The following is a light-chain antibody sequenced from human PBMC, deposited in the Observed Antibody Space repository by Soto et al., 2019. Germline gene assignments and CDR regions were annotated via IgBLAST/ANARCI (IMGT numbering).Light chain of an antibody. J-gene: IGKJ5*01. V-gene: IGKV1-5*01. CDR2: DVS. CDR3: QQLNSYPLIT. CDR1: QSVSNW. Sequence: DIQMTQSPSTLSASVGERVTITCRASQSVSNWLAWYQQKPGKAPKLLIYDVSSLQSGVPSRFSGSGSGTEFTLTISSLQPEDFATYYCQQLNSYPLITFGQGTRLEIK.